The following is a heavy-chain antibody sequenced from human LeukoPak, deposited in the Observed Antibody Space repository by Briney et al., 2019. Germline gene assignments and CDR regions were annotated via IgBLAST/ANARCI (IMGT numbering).Heavy chain of an antibody. J-gene: IGHJ5*02. CDR1: GFTFSSYG. CDR2: ISSSSSTI. Sequence: PGGSLRLSCAASGFTFSSYGMDWVRQAPGKGLEWVSYISSSSSTIYYADSVKGRFTISRDNAKNSLYLQMNSLRAEDTAVYYCASSMVRGVMKLFDPWGQGTLVTVSS. CDR3: ASSMVRGVMKLFDP. V-gene: IGHV3-48*04. D-gene: IGHD3-10*01.